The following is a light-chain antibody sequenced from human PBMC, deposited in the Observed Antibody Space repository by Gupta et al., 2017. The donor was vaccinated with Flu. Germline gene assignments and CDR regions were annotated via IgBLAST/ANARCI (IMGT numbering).Light chain of an antibody. CDR1: SSDVGASNY. CDR2: EVT. J-gene: IGLJ2*01. V-gene: IGLV2-8*01. Sequence: QSALTQPPSASGSPGQSVAISCTGTSSDVGASNYVSWYQQYPGKAPKLMIYEVTKRPSGVPDRFSGSKSGNTASLTVSGLQAEDEADYYCCSKAGSNNLVVVGGGTKLTVL. CDR3: CSKAGSNNLVV.